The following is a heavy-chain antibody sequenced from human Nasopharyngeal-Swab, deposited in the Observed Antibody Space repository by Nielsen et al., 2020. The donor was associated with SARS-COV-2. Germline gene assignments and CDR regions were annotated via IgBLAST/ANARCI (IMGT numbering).Heavy chain of an antibody. CDR3: ARASDGSENYYYFDY. CDR1: GGTFSSYA. Sequence: SVKVSCKASGGTFSSYATSWVRQAPGQGLEWMGGIIPIFGTPNYAQEFQGRVTISADESTSTAYMELSSLRSEDTAVYYCARASDGSENYYYFDYWGQGTLVTVSS. CDR2: IIPIFGTP. J-gene: IGHJ4*02. D-gene: IGHD3-10*01. V-gene: IGHV1-69*13.